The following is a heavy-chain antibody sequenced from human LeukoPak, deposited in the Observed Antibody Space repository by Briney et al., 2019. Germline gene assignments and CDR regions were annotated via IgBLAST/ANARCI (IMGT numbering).Heavy chain of an antibody. CDR1: GGTFSSYA. CDR3: ARRLTLVRGVSGTDAFDI. J-gene: IGHJ3*02. Sequence: GASVKVSCKASGGTFSSYAISWVRQAPGQGLEWMGGIIPIFDTPNYAQKFQGRVTITADKSTSTAYMELSSLSSEDTAMYFCARRLTLVRGVSGTDAFDIWGQGTMVTVSS. CDR2: IIPIFDTP. D-gene: IGHD3-10*01. V-gene: IGHV1-69*06.